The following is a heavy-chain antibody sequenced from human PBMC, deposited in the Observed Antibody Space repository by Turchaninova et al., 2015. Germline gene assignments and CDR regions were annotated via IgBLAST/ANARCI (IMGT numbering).Heavy chain of an antibody. D-gene: IGHD3-3*01. CDR2: ISSHSNYI. Sequence: EVQLVESGGGLVRPGGSRRLSCEASGFTFRSYRMHWVRQAPGKGLEWVSSISSHSNYIYYADSVKGRFTISRDNAKNSLYLQMNSLRAEDTAVYYCARDGGRDFDYWGQGTLVTVSS. J-gene: IGHJ4*02. CDR3: ARDGGRDFDY. V-gene: IGHV3-21*01. CDR1: GFTFRSYR.